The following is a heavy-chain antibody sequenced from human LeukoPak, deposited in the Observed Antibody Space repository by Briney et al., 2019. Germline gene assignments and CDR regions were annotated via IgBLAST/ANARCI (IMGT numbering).Heavy chain of an antibody. CDR2: IIPIFGTA. J-gene: IGHJ6*03. CDR3: ARGGIAAAGTDYYYYYMDV. CDR1: GGTFSSYA. D-gene: IGHD6-13*01. Sequence: SVKVSCKASGGTFSSYAISWVRQAPGQGLEWMGGIIPIFGTANYAQKFQGRVTITTDESTSTAYMELSSLRSEDTAVYYCARGGIAAAGTDYYYYYMDVWGKGTTVTVS. V-gene: IGHV1-69*05.